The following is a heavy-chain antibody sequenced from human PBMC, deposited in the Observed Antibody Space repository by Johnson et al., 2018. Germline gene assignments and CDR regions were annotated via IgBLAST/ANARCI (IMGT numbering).Heavy chain of an antibody. J-gene: IGHJ6*03. D-gene: IGHD3-10*01. Sequence: VQLVESGGGLIEPGGSLRLSCAASGFTVSTIYMSWVRQAPGKGLEWGSVIYSGGDTYYADSVKGRFTISRDESKNTLYLQMKSLRVEDTAVYFCARDTLWSTYYYDMDVWGKGTTVTVSS. CDR3: ARDTLWSTYYYDMDV. CDR1: GFTVSTIY. CDR2: IYSGGDT. V-gene: IGHV3-53*01.